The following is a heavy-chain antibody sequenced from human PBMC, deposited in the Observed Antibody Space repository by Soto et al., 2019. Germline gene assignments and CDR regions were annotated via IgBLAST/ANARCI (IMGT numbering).Heavy chain of an antibody. V-gene: IGHV4-34*01. J-gene: IGHJ4*02. CDR3: ARGRGRDGYNYPFDY. CDR1: GGSFSGYY. D-gene: IGHD5-12*01. Sequence: SETLSLTCAVYGGSFSGYYWSWIRQPPGKGLEWIGEINHSGSTNYNPSLKSRVTISVDTSKNQFSLKLSSVTAADTAVYYCARGRGRDGYNYPFDYWGQGTLVTVS. CDR2: INHSGST.